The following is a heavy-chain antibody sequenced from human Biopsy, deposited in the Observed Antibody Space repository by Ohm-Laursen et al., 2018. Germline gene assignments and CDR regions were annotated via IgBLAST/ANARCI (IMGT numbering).Heavy chain of an antibody. Sequence: SSLRLSCAASGFTFGHYAMHWVRQAPGTGLEWISLIWYDGTNEDYADSVKGRFTISRGNSKNTLYLQINTLTLEDTAFYYCARGLSSGWYGYFDVWGRGTLVTVSS. D-gene: IGHD6-19*01. CDR2: IWYDGTNE. CDR3: ARGLSSGWYGYFDV. J-gene: IGHJ2*01. CDR1: GFTFGHYA. V-gene: IGHV3-33*04.